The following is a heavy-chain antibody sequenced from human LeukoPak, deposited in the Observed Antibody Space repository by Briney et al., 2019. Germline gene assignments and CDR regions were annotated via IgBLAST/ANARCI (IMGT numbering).Heavy chain of an antibody. CDR3: AKDPYNWNDGAGAFDI. V-gene: IGHV3-23*01. CDR1: GFTFSSYG. CDR2: ISGSGGST. D-gene: IGHD1-1*01. Sequence: GGSLRLSCAASGFTFSSYGMSWVRQAPGKGLEWVSAISGSGGSTYYADSVKGRFTISRDNSKNTLYLQMNSLRAEDTAVYYCAKDPYNWNDGAGAFDIWGQGTMVTVSS. J-gene: IGHJ3*02.